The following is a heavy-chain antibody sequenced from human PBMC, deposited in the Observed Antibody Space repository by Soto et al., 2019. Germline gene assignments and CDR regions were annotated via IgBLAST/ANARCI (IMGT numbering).Heavy chain of an antibody. CDR3: ASRGDTILTGYREGFDWFDP. CDR1: GFTFSSYS. D-gene: IGHD3-9*01. Sequence: EVQLVESGGGLVKPGGSLRLSCAASGFTFSSYSMNWVRQAPGKGLEWVLSISSSSSYIYYADSVKGRFTISRDNAKNSLYLQMNSLRAEDTAVYYCASRGDTILTGYREGFDWFDPWGQGTLVTVSS. J-gene: IGHJ5*02. V-gene: IGHV3-21*01. CDR2: ISSSSSYI.